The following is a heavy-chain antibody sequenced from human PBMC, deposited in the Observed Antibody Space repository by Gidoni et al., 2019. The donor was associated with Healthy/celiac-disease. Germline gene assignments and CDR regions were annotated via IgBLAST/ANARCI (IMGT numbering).Heavy chain of an antibody. V-gene: IGHV3-9*01. CDR2: ISWNSGSI. CDR1: GFTFAYYA. Sequence: EVQLVESGGGLVQPGRSLRLSCAASGFTFAYYAMHWVRQAPGKGLEWVSGISWNSGSIGYADSVKGRFTISRDNAKNSLYLQMNSLRAEDTALYYCAKMSSGYPVGHYFDYWGQGTLVTVSS. CDR3: AKMSSGYPVGHYFDY. D-gene: IGHD3-22*01. J-gene: IGHJ4*02.